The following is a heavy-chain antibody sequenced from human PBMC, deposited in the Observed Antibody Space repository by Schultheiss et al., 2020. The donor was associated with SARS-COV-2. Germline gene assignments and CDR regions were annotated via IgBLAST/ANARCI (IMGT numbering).Heavy chain of an antibody. CDR1: GVSISSGDYY. CDR2: IYTSGST. D-gene: IGHD3-10*01. V-gene: IGHV4-61*02. CDR3: ARGKGGYGSGSKTIDY. J-gene: IGHJ4*02. Sequence: SETLSLTCTVSGVSISSGDYYWSWIRQPPGKGLEWIGRIYTSGSTNYNPSLKSRVTISVDTSKNQFSLKLSSVTAADTAVYYCARGKGGYGSGSKTIDYWGQGTLVTVSS.